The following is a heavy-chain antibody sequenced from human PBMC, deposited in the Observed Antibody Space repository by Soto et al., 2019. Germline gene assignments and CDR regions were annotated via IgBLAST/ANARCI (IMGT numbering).Heavy chain of an antibody. CDR2: ISVFNGDT. V-gene: IGHV1-18*01. J-gene: IGHJ6*02. CDR1: GYTSSSYG. D-gene: IGHD3-16*01. CDR3: ATKDDHKDDQPYYYGMDI. Sequence: ASVKVSCKAIGYTSSSYGINWVRQAPGQGLEWMGWISVFNGDTKYAQKFQGRVAITKDPGTSTAHMELRSLRSDDAAVYFCATKDDHKDDQPYYYGMDIWGQGTTVTVSS.